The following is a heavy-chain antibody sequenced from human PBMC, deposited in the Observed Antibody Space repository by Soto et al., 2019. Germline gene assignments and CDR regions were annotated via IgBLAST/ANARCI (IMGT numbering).Heavy chain of an antibody. Sequence: PSETLSLTCTVSGGSISSYYWSWIRQPPGKGLEWIGYIYYSGSTNYNPSLKSRVTISVDTSKNQFSLKLSSVTAADTAVYYCARGGYDWDYFDYWGQGTLVTGSS. V-gene: IGHV4-59*08. CDR3: ARGGYDWDYFDY. CDR1: GGSISSYY. D-gene: IGHD5-12*01. J-gene: IGHJ4*02. CDR2: IYYSGST.